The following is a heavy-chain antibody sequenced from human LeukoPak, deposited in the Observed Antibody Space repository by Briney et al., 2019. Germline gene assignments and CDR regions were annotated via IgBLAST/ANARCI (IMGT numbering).Heavy chain of an antibody. J-gene: IGHJ1*01. CDR3: ARVFDDSSGYYYDEYFQH. CDR1: GGSISSGGYY. V-gene: IGHV4-31*03. Sequence: SQTLSLTCTVSGGSISSGGYYWSWIRQHPGTGLEWIGYIYYSGSTYYNPSLKSRVTISVDTSKNQFSLKLSSVTAADTAVYYCARVFDDSSGYYYDEYFQHWGQGTLVTVSS. D-gene: IGHD3-22*01. CDR2: IYYSGST.